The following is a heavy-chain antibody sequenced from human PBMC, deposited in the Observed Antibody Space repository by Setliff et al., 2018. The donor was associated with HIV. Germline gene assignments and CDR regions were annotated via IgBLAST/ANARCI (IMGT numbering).Heavy chain of an antibody. V-gene: IGHV3-15*01. CDR1: GFTFDSYS. CDR3: TAALQQQVVRWFDP. J-gene: IGHJ5*02. D-gene: IGHD6-13*01. CDR2: ISGLGGGTI. Sequence: GGSLRLSCATSGFTFDSYSIIWVRQAPGKGLEWVSYISGLGGGTIYYAAPVKGRFTISRDDSKNTLYLQMNSLKIEDTAVYYCTAALQQQVVRWFDPWGQGTLVTVSS.